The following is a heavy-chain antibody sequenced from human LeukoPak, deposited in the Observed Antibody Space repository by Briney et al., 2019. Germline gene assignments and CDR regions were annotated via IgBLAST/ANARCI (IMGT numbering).Heavy chain of an antibody. D-gene: IGHD2-2*02. Sequence: SETLSLTCTVSGGSISSYYWSWIRQPAGKGLEWIGHIYTSGSTNYNPSLKSQVTMSVDTSKNQFSLKLSSVTAADTAVYYCARELGYCSSTSCYNSNFDYWGQGTLVTVSS. CDR2: IYTSGST. J-gene: IGHJ4*02. V-gene: IGHV4-4*07. CDR1: GGSISSYY. CDR3: ARELGYCSSTSCYNSNFDY.